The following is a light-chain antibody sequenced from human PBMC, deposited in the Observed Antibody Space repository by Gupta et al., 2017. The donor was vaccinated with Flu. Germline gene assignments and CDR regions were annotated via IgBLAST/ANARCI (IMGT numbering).Light chain of an antibody. V-gene: IGLV3-10*01. CDR3: YSTDTNGDLV. Sequence: SYELTQPPSASVSPGQTARITCSGDAFPRKYAYWYQQKSGQAPVLVIYEYNKRPSGIPERFSGSSAGTIATVTISGAQGEVVGDYYCYSTDTNGDLVFGGGTKLTVL. J-gene: IGLJ2*01. CDR1: AFPRKY. CDR2: EYN.